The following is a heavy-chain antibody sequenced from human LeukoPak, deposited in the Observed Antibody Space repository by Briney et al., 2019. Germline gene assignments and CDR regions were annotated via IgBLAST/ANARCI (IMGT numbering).Heavy chain of an antibody. Sequence: GGSLRLSCAASGFTFSSYATSWVRQAPGKGLEWVSAISGSGGSTYYADSVKGRFTISRDNSKNTLYLQMNSLRAEDTAVYYCAKLEYMTTVTTGWGQGTLVTVSS. CDR1: GFTFSSYA. CDR3: AKLEYMTTVTTG. D-gene: IGHD4-17*01. J-gene: IGHJ4*02. V-gene: IGHV3-23*01. CDR2: ISGSGGST.